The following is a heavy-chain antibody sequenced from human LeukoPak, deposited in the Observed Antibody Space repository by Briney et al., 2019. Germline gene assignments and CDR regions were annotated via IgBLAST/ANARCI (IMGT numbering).Heavy chain of an antibody. CDR2: IYYSGST. CDR1: GVSISSYY. V-gene: IGHV4-59*01. J-gene: IGHJ6*03. Sequence: PSETLSLTCTVSGVSISSYYWSWIRQPPGKGLEWIGYIYYSGSTNYNPSLKSRVTISVDTSKNQFSLKLSSVTAADTAVYYCARAMVRGVITYYYYMDVWGKGTTVTISS. CDR3: ARAMVRGVITYYYYMDV. D-gene: IGHD3-10*01.